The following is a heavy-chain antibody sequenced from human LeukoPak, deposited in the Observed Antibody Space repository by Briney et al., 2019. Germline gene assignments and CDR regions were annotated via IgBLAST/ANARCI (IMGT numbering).Heavy chain of an antibody. D-gene: IGHD6-19*01. Sequence: SETLSLTCTVSGGSISNYYWSWIRQPPGKGLEWIGYIYYSGSTNYNPSLKSRVTISVDMSKNQFSLKLSSVTAADTAVYYCARGDSGWPFDYWGQGTLVTVSS. CDR3: ARGDSGWPFDY. V-gene: IGHV4-59*01. CDR1: GGSISNYY. J-gene: IGHJ4*02. CDR2: IYYSGST.